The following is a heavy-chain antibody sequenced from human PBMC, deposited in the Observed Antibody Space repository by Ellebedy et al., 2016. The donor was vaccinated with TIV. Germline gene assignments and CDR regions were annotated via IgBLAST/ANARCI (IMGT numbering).Heavy chain of an antibody. D-gene: IGHD2-15*01. J-gene: IGHJ3*02. CDR2: IIPMFDIR. Sequence: SVKVSCKASGGTFSSHAISWVRQAPGQGLEWLGRIIPMFDIRDYAQELQGRVTITADKSTSTAYMELSSLRSEDTAVYFCARNSDIIVVPSAYASSYDIWGQGTMVTVSS. V-gene: IGHV1-69*04. CDR1: GGTFSSHA. CDR3: ARNSDIIVVPSAYASSYDI.